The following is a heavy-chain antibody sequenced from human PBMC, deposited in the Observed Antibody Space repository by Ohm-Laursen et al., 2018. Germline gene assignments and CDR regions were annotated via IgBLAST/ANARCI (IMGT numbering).Heavy chain of an antibody. Sequence: SLRLSCTASGFTFEEYGMNWVRQVPGKGLEWVAGITWNSGTEGYADSVKGRFTISRDNAKNSLYLQMNSLRAEDTALYYCAKDSSGGYYGMHVWGQGTTVTVSS. CDR3: AKDSSGGYYGMHV. J-gene: IGHJ6*02. V-gene: IGHV3-9*01. CDR1: GFTFEEYG. CDR2: ITWNSGTE. D-gene: IGHD3-10*01.